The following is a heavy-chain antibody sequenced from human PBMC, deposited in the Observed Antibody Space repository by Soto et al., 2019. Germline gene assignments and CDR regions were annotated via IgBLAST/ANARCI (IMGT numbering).Heavy chain of an antibody. D-gene: IGHD2-2*01. Sequence: PSETLSLTCTVSGGSISSYYWSWIRQPPGKGLEWIGYIYHSGSTYYNPSLKSRVTISVDRSKNQFSLKLSSVTAADTAVYYCSRVPDRWGQGTLVTVS. V-gene: IGHV4-59*12. CDR2: IYHSGST. CDR3: SRVPDR. J-gene: IGHJ5*02. CDR1: GGSISSYY.